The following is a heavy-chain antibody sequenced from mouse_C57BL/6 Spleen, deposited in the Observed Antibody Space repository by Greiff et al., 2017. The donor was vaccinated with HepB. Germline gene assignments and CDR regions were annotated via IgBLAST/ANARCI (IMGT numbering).Heavy chain of an antibody. Sequence: VQLQQSGPELVKPGASVKISCKASGYTFTDYYMNWVKQSHGKSLEWIGDINPNNGGTSYNQKFKGKATLTIDKSSSTAYMELRSLTSEDSAVYCCARSGGDYPWYFDVWGTGTTVTVSS. CDR1: GYTFTDYY. CDR2: INPNNGGT. V-gene: IGHV1-26*01. CDR3: ARSGGDYPWYFDV. D-gene: IGHD2-13*01. J-gene: IGHJ1*03.